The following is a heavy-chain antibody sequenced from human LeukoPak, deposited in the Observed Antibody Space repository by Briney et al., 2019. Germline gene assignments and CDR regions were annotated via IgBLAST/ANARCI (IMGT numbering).Heavy chain of an antibody. CDR3: AGITMVRGGSSDY. J-gene: IGHJ4*02. Sequence: SETLSLTCTVSGGSISSSSYCWGWIRQPPGRGLEWIGSIYYSGSTYYNPSLKSRVTISVDTSKNQFSLKLSSVTAADTAVYYCAGITMVRGGSSDYWGQGTLVTVSS. D-gene: IGHD3-10*01. V-gene: IGHV4-39*01. CDR2: IYYSGST. CDR1: GGSISSSSYC.